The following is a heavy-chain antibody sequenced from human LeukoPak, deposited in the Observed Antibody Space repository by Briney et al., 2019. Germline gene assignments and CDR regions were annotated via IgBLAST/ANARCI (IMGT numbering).Heavy chain of an antibody. J-gene: IGHJ4*02. Sequence: GGSLRFSCAAAGFTFCSYAMSRVPEAPARGLKWVSSPRGNGDTFYADFVKGRFTLSRDESRNTVYLHMNNLRVEDTGVYYCAKASWVSNADAVLWGQGAVVTVSS. CDR1: GFTFCSYA. D-gene: IGHD6-13*01. CDR2: PRGNGDT. V-gene: IGHV3-23*01. CDR3: AKASWVSNADAVL.